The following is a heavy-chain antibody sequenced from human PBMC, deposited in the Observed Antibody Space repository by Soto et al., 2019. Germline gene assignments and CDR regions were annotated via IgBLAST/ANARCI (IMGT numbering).Heavy chain of an antibody. J-gene: IGHJ4*02. V-gene: IGHV4-39*01. CDR1: GGSIYRSGYY. Sequence: PLETVSLTXTVSGGSIYRSGYYWGWIRQPPGRGLEWIGNIDYNGVTYSNPSLKSRVTISRDTSKNQFSLKLTSVTAADTALYYCGKVLVGATGHTDSDSWGPGTLVTVSS. D-gene: IGHD2-15*01. CDR3: GKVLVGATGHTDSDS. CDR2: IDYNGVT.